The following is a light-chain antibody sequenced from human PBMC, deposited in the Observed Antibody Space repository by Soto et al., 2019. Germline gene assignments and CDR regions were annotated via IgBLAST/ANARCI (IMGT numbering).Light chain of an antibody. CDR3: QQRSNWPPWIT. Sequence: IILRQSPATLSLSPRERATLSCRASQSVSSYLAWYQQKPGQAPRLLIYDASNRATGIPARFSGSGSGTDFTLTISSLEPEDFAVYYCQQRSNWPPWITFGQGTRLENK. CDR1: QSVSSY. CDR2: DAS. J-gene: IGKJ5*01. V-gene: IGKV3-11*01.